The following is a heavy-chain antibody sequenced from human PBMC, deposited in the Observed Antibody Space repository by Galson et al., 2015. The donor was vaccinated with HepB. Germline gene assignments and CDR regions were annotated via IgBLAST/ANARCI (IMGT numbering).Heavy chain of an antibody. V-gene: IGHV3-15*01. CDR1: GFTFSNAW. Sequence: SLRLSCAASGFTFSNAWMSWVRQAPGKGLEWVGRIKSKTDGGTTDYAAPVKGRFTISRDDSKNTLYLQMNSLKTEDTAVYYCTTQSGSSLLDGGAFDIWGQGTMVTVSS. CDR3: TTQSGSSLLDGGAFDI. CDR2: IKSKTDGGTT. J-gene: IGHJ3*02. D-gene: IGHD1-26*01.